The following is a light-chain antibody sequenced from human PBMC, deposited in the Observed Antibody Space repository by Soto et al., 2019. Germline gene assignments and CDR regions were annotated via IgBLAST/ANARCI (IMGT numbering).Light chain of an antibody. V-gene: IGKV3-11*01. CDR2: DAS. Sequence: EIVLTQSPATLSLSPGERATLSCGASQSVGSYLAWYQQKPGQAPRLLIYDASNRATGIPARFSGSRSGTEFTLTISSLETEDFALYYCQQRSNWPRTFGQGTKVEIK. J-gene: IGKJ1*01. CDR3: QQRSNWPRT. CDR1: QSVGSY.